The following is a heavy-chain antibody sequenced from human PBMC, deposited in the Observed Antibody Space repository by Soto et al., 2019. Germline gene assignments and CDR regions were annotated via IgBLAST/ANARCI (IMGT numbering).Heavy chain of an antibody. CDR3: ASGSGSYYYGMDV. V-gene: IGHV4-4*02. CDR2: IYHSGST. J-gene: IGHJ6*02. Sequence: QVQLQESGPGLVKPSGTLSLTCAVSGGSISSSNWWSWVRQPPGKGLEWIGEIYHSGSTNYNPSLKSRVTISVDKSTNHFSLKLSSVTAADTAVYYCASGSGSYYYGMDVWGQGTTVTVSS. D-gene: IGHD1-26*01. CDR1: GGSISSSNW.